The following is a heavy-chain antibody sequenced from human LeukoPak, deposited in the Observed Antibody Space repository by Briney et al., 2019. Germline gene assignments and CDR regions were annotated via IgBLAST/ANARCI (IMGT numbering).Heavy chain of an antibody. CDR1: GFTFSDYY. CDR2: ISSSGSTI. Sequence: PGGSLRLSCAASGFTFSDYYMSWIRQAPGKGLEWVSYISSSGSTIYYADSVKGRFTISRDNAKNSLYLQMNSLRAEDTAVYYCARDEGSTYYYYYYMDVWGKGTTVTVSS. V-gene: IGHV3-11*04. CDR3: ARDEGSTYYYYYYMDV. J-gene: IGHJ6*03.